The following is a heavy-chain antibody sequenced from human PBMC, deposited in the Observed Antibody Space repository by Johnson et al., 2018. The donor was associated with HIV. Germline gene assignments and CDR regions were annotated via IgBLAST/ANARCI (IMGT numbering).Heavy chain of an antibody. V-gene: IGHV3-66*01. CDR3: RATIPRDAFDI. D-gene: IGHD5-12*01. CDR2: IYSGGGA. Sequence: MQVVESGGGLVQPGGSLRVSCAASGFTVSSNYMSWVRQAPGQGLEWVSVIYSGGGAYYTDSVKGRFTISRDNSKNTLYLQMNSLRAEDTAVYYTRATIPRDAFDIWGQGTMVTVSS. CDR1: GFTVSSNY. J-gene: IGHJ3*02.